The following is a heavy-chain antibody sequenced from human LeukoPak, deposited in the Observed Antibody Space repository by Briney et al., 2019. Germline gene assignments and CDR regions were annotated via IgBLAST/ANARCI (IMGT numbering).Heavy chain of an antibody. CDR2: INSDGSWT. Sequence: GGSLRLSCAASGNYWMHWVRQVPGKGLVWVSHINSDGSWTSYADSMKGRFTISKDNAKNTVYPQMNSLRAEDTAVYYCVSFYETYWGRGTLVTVSS. J-gene: IGHJ4*02. D-gene: IGHD2/OR15-2a*01. CDR1: GNYW. CDR3: VSFYETY. V-gene: IGHV3-74*01.